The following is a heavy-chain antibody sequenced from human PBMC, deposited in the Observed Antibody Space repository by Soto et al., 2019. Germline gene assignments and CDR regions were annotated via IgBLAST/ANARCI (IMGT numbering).Heavy chain of an antibody. CDR3: AKVRYSSPMGYYYGMDV. J-gene: IGHJ6*02. D-gene: IGHD6-19*01. CDR1: RVAFSKFI. V-gene: IGHV1-69*01. Sequence: QAQLEQSGGEVKKPGSSVKVSCKASRVAFSKFIVTWVRQAPGLGLEWVGGIIPIFGTANYAQKFHGRVTITADESTSTSYMEVNNLRSEDTAVYYCAKVRYSSPMGYYYGMDVWGQGTTVTVS. CDR2: IIPIFGTA.